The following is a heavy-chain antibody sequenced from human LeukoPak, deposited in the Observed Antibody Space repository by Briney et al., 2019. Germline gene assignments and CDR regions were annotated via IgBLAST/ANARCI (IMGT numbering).Heavy chain of an antibody. D-gene: IGHD5-24*01. V-gene: IGHV1-69*10. CDR3: ARVMAVRGAFDI. J-gene: IGHJ3*02. CDR1: GGTFSSYA. Sequence: GASVKVSCKASGGTFSSYAISWVRQAPGQGLEWMGGIIPILGIANYAQKFQGRVTITADKSTSTAYMELSSLRSEDTAVYYCARVMAVRGAFDIWGQGTMVTVSS. CDR2: IIPILGIA.